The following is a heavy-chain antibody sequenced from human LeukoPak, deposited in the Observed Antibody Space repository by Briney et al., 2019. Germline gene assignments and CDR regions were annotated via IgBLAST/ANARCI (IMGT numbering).Heavy chain of an antibody. V-gene: IGHV4-4*07. D-gene: IGHD3-10*01. J-gene: IGHJ5*02. Sequence: PSETLSLTCTVSGGSISSYYWSWLRQPAGKGLEWIGRIYTSGSTNYNPSLKSRVTMSVDTSKNQFSLKLSSVTAADTAVYYCARALGITISSWFDPWGQGTLVTVSS. CDR2: IYTSGST. CDR1: GGSISSYY. CDR3: ARALGITISSWFDP.